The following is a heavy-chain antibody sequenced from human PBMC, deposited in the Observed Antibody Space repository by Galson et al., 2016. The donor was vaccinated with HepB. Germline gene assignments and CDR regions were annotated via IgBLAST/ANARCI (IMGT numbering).Heavy chain of an antibody. Sequence: SLRLSCAAYGFTCSNYAVSGVGQAPGKGLEWVSSVPGTGGCTCSADCVKGRLTISRDNSKNTLYLQMNSLRAEDTAVYYCARDPNGDYFGAFDFWSQGTMVTVSS. V-gene: IGHV3-23*01. CDR1: GFTCSNYA. J-gene: IGHJ3*01. CDR3: ARDPNGDYFGAFDF. D-gene: IGHD4-17*01. CDR2: VPGTGGCT.